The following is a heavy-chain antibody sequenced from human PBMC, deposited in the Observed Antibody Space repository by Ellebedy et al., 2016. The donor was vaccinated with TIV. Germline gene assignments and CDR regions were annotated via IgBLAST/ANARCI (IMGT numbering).Heavy chain of an antibody. CDR1: GGSFSGYY. Sequence: SETLSLXXAVYGGSFSGYYWSWIRQPPGKGLEWIGEINHSGSTNYNPSLKSRVTISVDTSKNQFSLKLSSVTAADTAVYYCAGTVVPAAIGYWGQGTLVTVSS. J-gene: IGHJ4*02. D-gene: IGHD2-2*01. CDR3: AGTVVPAAIGY. CDR2: INHSGST. V-gene: IGHV4-34*01.